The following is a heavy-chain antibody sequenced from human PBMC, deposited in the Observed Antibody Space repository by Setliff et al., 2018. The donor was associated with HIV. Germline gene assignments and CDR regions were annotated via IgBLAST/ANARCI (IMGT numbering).Heavy chain of an antibody. D-gene: IGHD3-3*01. CDR3: ARAFSGYYFDY. V-gene: IGHV3-11*04. J-gene: IGHJ4*02. CDR2: ISSSGSTT. Sequence: PGGSLRLSCAASGFTFRDHYMTWIRQAPGKGLEWISYISSSGSTTYYADSVKGRFTISRDNTKNSLYLQMNSLRAEDTAVYYCARAFSGYYFDYWGQGTLVTVSS. CDR1: GFTFRDHY.